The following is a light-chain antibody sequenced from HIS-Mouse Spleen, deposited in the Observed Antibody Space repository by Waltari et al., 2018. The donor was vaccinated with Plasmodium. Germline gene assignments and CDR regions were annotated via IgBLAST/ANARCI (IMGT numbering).Light chain of an antibody. CDR3: QQLNSYPPF. V-gene: IGKV1-9*01. CDR2: AAS. CDR1: QGISSS. Sequence: DIQLTQSTFLLPAFVGDRVTLTCGASQGISSSLAWYQQKPWKAPKLLIYAASTLQSGVPSRFSGSGSGTEFTLTISSLQPEDFATYYCQQLNSYPPFFGGGTKVEIK. J-gene: IGKJ4*01.